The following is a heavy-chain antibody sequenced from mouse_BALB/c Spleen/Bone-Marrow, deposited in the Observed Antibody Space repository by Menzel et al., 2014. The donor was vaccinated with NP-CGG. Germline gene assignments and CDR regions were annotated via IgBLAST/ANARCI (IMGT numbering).Heavy chain of an antibody. CDR1: GFTLSSYA. CDR2: ISSGGNYT. CDR3: ASTGYFFDY. Sequence: EVHLVESGGGLVKPGGSLKLSCAASGFTLSSYAMSWVRQTPEKRLEWVATISSGGNYTYYPDSVKGRFTISRDNAKNTLYLQMSSLRSEDTAMYYCASTGYFFDYWGQGTTLTVSS. V-gene: IGHV5-9-3*01. J-gene: IGHJ2*01. D-gene: IGHD4-1*01.